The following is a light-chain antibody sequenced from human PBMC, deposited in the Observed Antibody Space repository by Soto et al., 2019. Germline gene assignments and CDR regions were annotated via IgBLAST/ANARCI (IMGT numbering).Light chain of an antibody. V-gene: IGKV1-6*01. CDR3: LQDYNYPYT. Sequence: AIQVTQSPPSLSASVGDRVTITCRASQGIRNDLGWYQQKPGKAPKLLIYAASSLQSGVPSRFSGSGSGTDFTLTISSLQPEDFATYYCLQDYNYPYTXGQGTKVDIK. CDR2: AAS. J-gene: IGKJ2*01. CDR1: QGIRND.